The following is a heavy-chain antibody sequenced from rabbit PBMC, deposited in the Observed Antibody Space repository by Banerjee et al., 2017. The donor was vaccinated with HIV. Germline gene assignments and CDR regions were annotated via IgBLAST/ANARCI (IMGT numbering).Heavy chain of an antibody. CDR2: IGVGSGGST. V-gene: IGHV1S40*01. CDR1: GFSFSSSYY. D-gene: IGHD6-1*01. Sequence: QSLEESGGDLVKPGASLTLTCTASGFSFSSSYYMCWVRQAPGKGLEWIACIGVGSGGSTYYASWAKGRFTISKTSSTTVTLQMTSLTDADTATYFCARAYIGWDGYGHGVFNLWGPGTLVTVS. CDR3: ARAYIGWDGYGHGVFNL. J-gene: IGHJ4*01.